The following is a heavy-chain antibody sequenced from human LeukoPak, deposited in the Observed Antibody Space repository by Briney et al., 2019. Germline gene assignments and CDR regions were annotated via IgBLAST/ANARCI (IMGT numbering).Heavy chain of an antibody. V-gene: IGHV4-30-2*01. CDR1: GGSISSGGYS. D-gene: IGHD7-27*01. CDR3: ARVELGLYWYFDL. CDR2: IYHSGST. J-gene: IGHJ2*01. Sequence: SQTLSLTCAVSGGSISSGGYSWSWIRQPPGKGLEWIGYIYHSGSTYYNPSLKSRVTISVDRSKNQFSLKLSSVTAADTAVYYCARVELGLYWYFDLWGRGTLVTVSS.